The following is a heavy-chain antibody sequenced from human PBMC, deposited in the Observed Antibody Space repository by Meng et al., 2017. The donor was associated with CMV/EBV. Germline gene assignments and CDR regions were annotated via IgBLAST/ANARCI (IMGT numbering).Heavy chain of an antibody. CDR3: ASEGPWKEVPTS. CDR1: GDNLSNYGSSFG. D-gene: IGHD1-1*01. J-gene: IGHJ4*02. V-gene: IGHV1-18*01. Sequence: QVQFVQYVAEVKEQGAQVKSSCKASGDNLSNYGSSFGISWVRQAPGQGLEWMGWFSPYTGNTNYAQKFQGRFTMTTDTSTITAYMVLTSLTSDDTAVYYCASEGPWKEVPTSWGQGTLVTVSS. CDR2: FSPYTGNT.